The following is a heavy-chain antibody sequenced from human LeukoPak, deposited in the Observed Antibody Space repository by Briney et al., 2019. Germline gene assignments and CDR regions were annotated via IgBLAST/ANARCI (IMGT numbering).Heavy chain of an antibody. Sequence: GGSLRLSCAASRFTFSDYYMSWIRQAPGKGLEWVSYISSSGSTIYYADSVKGRFTISRDNAKNSLYLQMNSLRAEDTAVYYCARVGRYSSGWYTETYYFDYWGQGTLVTVSS. CDR1: RFTFSDYY. D-gene: IGHD6-19*01. CDR2: ISSSGSTI. CDR3: ARVGRYSSGWYTETYYFDY. J-gene: IGHJ4*02. V-gene: IGHV3-11*04.